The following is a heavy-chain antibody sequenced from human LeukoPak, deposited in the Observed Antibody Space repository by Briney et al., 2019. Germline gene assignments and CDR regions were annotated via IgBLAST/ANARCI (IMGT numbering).Heavy chain of an antibody. J-gene: IGHJ4*02. Sequence: GGSLRLSCAASGFTFSVSVMNWVRQAPGKGLEWVSTISGRGDSTYYADSVKGRFTISRDNSKNTLYLQMNSLRLEDTAGYYCAKGAGYSSNWNFDYWGQGTLVTVSS. D-gene: IGHD6-13*01. V-gene: IGHV3-23*01. CDR1: GFTFSVSV. CDR3: AKGAGYSSNWNFDY. CDR2: ISGRGDST.